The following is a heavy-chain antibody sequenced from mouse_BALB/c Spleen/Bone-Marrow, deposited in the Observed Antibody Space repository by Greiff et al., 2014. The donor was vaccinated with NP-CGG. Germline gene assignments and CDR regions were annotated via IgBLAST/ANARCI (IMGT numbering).Heavy chain of an antibody. D-gene: IGHD1-1*01. V-gene: IGHV14-3*02. CDR3: ASYCAGDDFDY. Sequence: EVQLQQSGAELVKPGASVKLSCTASGFNIKDTYMHWVKQRPEQGLEWIGRIDPANGNTKYDPKFQGKATITADTSSNTAYLQLSSLTSDETADYSGASYCAGDDFDYWGQGTTLTVSS. CDR1: GFNIKDTY. CDR2: IDPANGNT. J-gene: IGHJ2*01.